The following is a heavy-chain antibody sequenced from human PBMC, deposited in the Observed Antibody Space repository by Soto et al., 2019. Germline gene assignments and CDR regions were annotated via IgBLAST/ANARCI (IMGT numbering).Heavy chain of an antibody. CDR2: ISSSSSTI. J-gene: IGHJ4*02. D-gene: IGHD3-3*01. CDR3: PSPLKLFGVVTGY. Sequence: GGSLRLSCAASGFTFSSYSMNWVRQAPGKGLEWVSYISSSSSTIYYADSVKGRFTISRDNAKNSLYLQMNSLRADDTAVYYCPSPLKLFGVVTGYWGQGTLVTVSS. V-gene: IGHV3-48*01. CDR1: GFTFSSYS.